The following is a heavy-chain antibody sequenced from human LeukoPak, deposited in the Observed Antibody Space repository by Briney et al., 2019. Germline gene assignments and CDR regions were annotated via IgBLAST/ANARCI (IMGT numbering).Heavy chain of an antibody. CDR3: ARGGIGYCTSTSCSFDS. V-gene: IGHV6-1*01. Sequence: SQTLSLTCAISGDSVSTNSAAWNWIRQSPSRGLEWLGRTYYRSKWYNDYGVSVKSRITINPDTSKNQFSLQLNSVTPEDTAVYYCARGGIGYCTSTSCSFDSWGQGTLVTGSS. CDR1: GDSVSTNSAA. J-gene: IGHJ4*02. D-gene: IGHD2-2*01. CDR2: TYYRSKWYN.